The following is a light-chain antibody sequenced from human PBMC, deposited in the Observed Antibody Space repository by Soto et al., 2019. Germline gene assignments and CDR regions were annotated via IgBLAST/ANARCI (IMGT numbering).Light chain of an antibody. CDR2: DAS. CDR3: LQYNGYYRT. V-gene: IGKV1-5*01. J-gene: IGKJ1*01. Sequence: IQMTQYTSTLSASVGDTVTITCRASRTISGCLAWYQQRPGKAPSLLIFDASTLETGVPSRFSGSGSGTNFTLTISSLESDDFAAYYCLQYNGYYRTFGQGTKVDI. CDR1: RTISGC.